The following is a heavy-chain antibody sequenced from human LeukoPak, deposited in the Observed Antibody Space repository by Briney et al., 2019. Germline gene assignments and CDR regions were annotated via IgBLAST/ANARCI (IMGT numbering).Heavy chain of an antibody. CDR2: IYYSGST. CDR1: GGSISSSSYY. J-gene: IGHJ5*02. D-gene: IGHD3-3*01. CDR3: ARQVAPLLRFLEWSPVGFDP. V-gene: IGHV4-39*01. Sequence: PSETLSLTCTVSGGSISSSSYYWGWIRQPPGKGLEWIGSIYYSGSTYYNPSLKSRVTISVDTSKNQFSLKLSSVTAADTAVYYCARQVAPLLRFLEWSPVGFDPWGQGTLVTVSS.